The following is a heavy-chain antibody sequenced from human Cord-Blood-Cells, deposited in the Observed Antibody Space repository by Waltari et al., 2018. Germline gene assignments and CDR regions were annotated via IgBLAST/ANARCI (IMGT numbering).Heavy chain of an antibody. CDR2: ISPGDSET. J-gene: IGHJ4*02. V-gene: IGHV5-51*01. D-gene: IGHD6-13*01. CDR1: GYSFTSYW. Sequence: AEVKKPGVSLKISCKGSGYSFTSYWIGWLLQMPGKGLEWMGIISPGDSETRYSPSFQGQVTISADKSISTAYLQWSSLKASATAMYYCARHPLLAAAGKGFDCWGQGTLVTVSS. CDR3: ARHPLLAAAGKGFDC.